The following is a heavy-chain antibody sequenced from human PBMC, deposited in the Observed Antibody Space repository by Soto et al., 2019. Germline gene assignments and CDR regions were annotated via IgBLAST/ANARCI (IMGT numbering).Heavy chain of an antibody. CDR1: GFTFSTYA. CDR2: IYSSGDRI. D-gene: IGHD3-3*01. V-gene: IGHV3-23*01. CDR3: AKGPISPYGMDV. Sequence: GGSLRLSCAASGFTFSTYAMSWVRQAPGKGLEWVSTIYSSGDRIYYADSAKGRFTISRDNSKNTLYLQMNSLGAEDTAVYYCAKGPISPYGMDVWGQGTTVTVS. J-gene: IGHJ6*02.